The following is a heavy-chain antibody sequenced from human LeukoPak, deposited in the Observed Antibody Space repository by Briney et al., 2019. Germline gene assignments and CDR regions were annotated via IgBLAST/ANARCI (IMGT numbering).Heavy chain of an antibody. CDR1: GYSFSIYG. CDR3: ARCGATVTMFFDY. Sequence: GASVKVPCKASGYSFSIYGITWVRQAPGQGLEWMGFISADNGNTNYAQKFQGRVTITTDTSTSTAYMELGSLRADDTAVYYCARCGATVTMFFDYWGQGTLVTVSS. J-gene: IGHJ4*02. D-gene: IGHD4-17*01. CDR2: ISADNGNT. V-gene: IGHV1-18*01.